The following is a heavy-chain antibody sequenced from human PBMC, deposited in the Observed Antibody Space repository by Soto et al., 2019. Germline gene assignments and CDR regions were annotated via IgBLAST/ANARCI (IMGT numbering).Heavy chain of an antibody. J-gene: IGHJ4*02. Sequence: QVQLVQSGAEVKKPGSSVKVSCKTSGGDFKNYGISWVRQAPGQGLEWMGGIVPVFGSAKYGQIFQGRVTITADEGTSTTYMELSGLKPEDTAVYYCAREIAATGFHFWGQGTLVIVSS. CDR1: GGDFKNYG. D-gene: IGHD3-9*01. V-gene: IGHV1-69*12. CDR3: AREIAATGFHF. CDR2: IVPVFGSA.